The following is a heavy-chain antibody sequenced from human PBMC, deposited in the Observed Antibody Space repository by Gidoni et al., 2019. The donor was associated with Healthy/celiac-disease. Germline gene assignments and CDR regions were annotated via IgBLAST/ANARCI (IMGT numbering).Heavy chain of an antibody. V-gene: IGHV1-69*01. J-gene: IGHJ4*02. D-gene: IGHD3-22*01. CDR2: IIPIFGTA. Sequence: QVQLVQSGAEVKKPGAAVKVSCKASGGSFSSYAISRVRQAPGQGLEWMGGIIPIFGTANYAPKFQGRVTIPADESTSTAYMELSSLRSEDTAVYYCARTLPNYDSSGYYYFDYWGQGTLVTVSS. CDR1: GGSFSSYA. CDR3: ARTLPNYDSSGYYYFDY.